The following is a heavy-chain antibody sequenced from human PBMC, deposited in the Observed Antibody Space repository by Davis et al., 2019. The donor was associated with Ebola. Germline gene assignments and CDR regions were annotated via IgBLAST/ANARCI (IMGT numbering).Heavy chain of an antibody. Sequence: PGGSLRLSCTVSGGSISSYYWSWIRQPPGKGLEWIGYIYYSGSTNYNPSLKSRVTISVDTSKNQFSLKLSSVTAADTAVYYCARGQWLEDGMDVWGQGTTVTVSS. CDR3: ARGQWLEDGMDV. D-gene: IGHD6-19*01. CDR1: GGSISSYY. CDR2: IYYSGST. V-gene: IGHV4-59*01. J-gene: IGHJ6*02.